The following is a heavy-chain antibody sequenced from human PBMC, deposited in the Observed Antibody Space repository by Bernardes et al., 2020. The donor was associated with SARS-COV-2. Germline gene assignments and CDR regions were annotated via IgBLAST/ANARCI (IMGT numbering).Heavy chain of an antibody. V-gene: IGHV3-23*01. CDR3: AGQPKYYYYGMDV. J-gene: IGHJ6*02. Sequence: GSLRLYGAASGFTFSSYAMSWVRQAPGKGLEWVSAISGSGGSTYYADSVKGRFTISRDNSKNTLYLQMNSLRAEDTAVYYCAGQPKYYYYGMDVWGQGTTVTVSS. D-gene: IGHD5-18*01. CDR1: GFTFSSYA. CDR2: ISGSGGST.